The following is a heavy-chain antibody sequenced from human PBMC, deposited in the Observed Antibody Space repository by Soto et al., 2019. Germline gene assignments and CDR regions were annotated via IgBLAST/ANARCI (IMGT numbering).Heavy chain of an antibody. V-gene: IGHV3-30-3*01. CDR3: ARDKSSGYYPNHDAFDI. J-gene: IGHJ3*02. CDR1: GFTFSSYA. CDR2: ISYDGSNK. Sequence: SGGSLRLSCAASGFTFSSYAMHWVRQAPGKGLEWVAVISYDGSNKYYADSVKGRFTISRDNSKNTLYLQMNSLRAEDTAVYYCARDKSSGYYPNHDAFDIWGQGTMVTVS. D-gene: IGHD3-22*01.